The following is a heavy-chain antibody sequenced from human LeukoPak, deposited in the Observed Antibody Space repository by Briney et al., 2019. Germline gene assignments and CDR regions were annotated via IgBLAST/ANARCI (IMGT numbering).Heavy chain of an antibody. CDR3: ARSMTTRKNLNYYYYGMDV. CDR2: ISYDGSNK. V-gene: IGHV3-30-3*01. Sequence: PGGSLRLSCAASGFTFSSYAMHWVRQAPGKGLEWVAVISYDGSNKYYADSVKGRFTISGDNSKNTLYLQVNSLRAEDTAVYYCARSMTTRKNLNYYYYGMDVWGQGTTVTVSS. D-gene: IGHD4-11*01. CDR1: GFTFSSYA. J-gene: IGHJ6*02.